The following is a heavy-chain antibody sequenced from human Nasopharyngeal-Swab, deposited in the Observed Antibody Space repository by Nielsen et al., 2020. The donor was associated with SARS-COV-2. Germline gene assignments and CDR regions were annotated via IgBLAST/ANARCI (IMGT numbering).Heavy chain of an antibody. D-gene: IGHD2-15*01. CDR2: TWYRSKWHY. J-gene: IGHJ5*02. V-gene: IGHV6-1*01. Sequence: SETLSLTCALSGASVSSNTAAWSWIRQSPSRGLEWLGRTWYRSKWHYDYAESVKSRITINPDTTKNQFYLQLNSVTPEDTAVYYCARGSQGTRWSWGQGTLVTVSS. CDR1: GASVSSNTAA. CDR3: ARGSQGTRWS.